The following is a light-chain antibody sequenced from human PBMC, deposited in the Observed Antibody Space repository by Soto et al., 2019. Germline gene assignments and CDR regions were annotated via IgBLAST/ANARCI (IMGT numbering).Light chain of an antibody. J-gene: IGLJ2*01. CDR3: SSYAASNNLGV. V-gene: IGLV2-8*01. CDR1: SSDVGGYNY. Sequence: QSALTQPPSASGYPGQSVTISCIGTSSDVGGYNYVSWYQQHPGKAPKLMIYEVSKRPSGVPDRFSGSKSGNTASLTVSGLQAEDEADYYCSSYAASNNLGVFGGGTQLTVL. CDR2: EVS.